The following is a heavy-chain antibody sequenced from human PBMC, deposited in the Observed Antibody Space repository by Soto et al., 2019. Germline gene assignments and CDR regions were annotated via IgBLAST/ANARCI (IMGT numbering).Heavy chain of an antibody. J-gene: IGHJ4*01. CDR2: IWYDGTQK. V-gene: IGHV3-33*01. CDR1: GFTFNTYR. CDR3: ARAGGTTVTGLWHFDS. D-gene: IGHD4-17*01. Sequence: QVQLEESGGGVVQPWRSLRLSCEASGFTFNTYRMHWVRQPTGKGLEWLAAIWYDGTQKYYADSVKGRFIISRDNSKKTLYLEMNSLRAEDTAVYYCARAGGTTVTGLWHFDSWGHGTLVTVSS.